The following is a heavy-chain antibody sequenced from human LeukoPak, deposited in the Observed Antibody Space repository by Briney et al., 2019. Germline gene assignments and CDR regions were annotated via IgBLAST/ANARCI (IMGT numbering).Heavy chain of an antibody. D-gene: IGHD5-18*01. CDR1: GFTVSSNY. J-gene: IGHJ4*02. CDR2: IYSGGST. V-gene: IGHV3-53*01. CDR3: ATGSLRRGYSYGPHFDY. Sequence: PGGSLRPSCAASGFTVSSNYMSWVRQAPGKGLEWVSVIYSGGSTYYADSVKGRFTISRDNSKNTLYLQMNSLRAEDTAVYYCATGSLRRGYSYGPHFDYWGQGTLVTVSS.